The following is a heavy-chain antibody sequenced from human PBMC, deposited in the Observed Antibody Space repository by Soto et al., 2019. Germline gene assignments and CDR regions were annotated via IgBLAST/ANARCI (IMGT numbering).Heavy chain of an antibody. J-gene: IGHJ4*02. CDR2: ISAYNGNT. Sequence: ASVKVSCTASCYTFTSYGISWVRQSPEQGLEWMGCISAYNGNTSSAQKLQGRVTITTDTSTSTAYMELRRLRYDDTAVHYCARGKSGVLLEWLQYYFDYWGQGTLVTVSS. D-gene: IGHD3-3*01. CDR3: ARGKSGVLLEWLQYYFDY. V-gene: IGHV1-18*01. CDR1: CYTFTSYG.